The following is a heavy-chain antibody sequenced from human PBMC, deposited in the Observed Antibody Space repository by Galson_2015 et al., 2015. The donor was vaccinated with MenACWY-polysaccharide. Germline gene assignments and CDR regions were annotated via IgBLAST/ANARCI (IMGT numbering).Heavy chain of an antibody. CDR2: MSSNGGA. CDR3: AREPTCSGSFGWFDS. CDR1: GASVSSTTDY. V-gene: IGHV4-61*01. D-gene: IGHD1-26*01. J-gene: IGHJ5*01. Sequence: ETLSLTCTVSGASVSSTTDYWSWLRQPPGKGLEWIGFMSSNGGANRNPSLKSRVTMSIDTSKNQFSLRLNSVTAADTAMYYCAREPTCSGSFGWFDSWGQGTLVTVSP.